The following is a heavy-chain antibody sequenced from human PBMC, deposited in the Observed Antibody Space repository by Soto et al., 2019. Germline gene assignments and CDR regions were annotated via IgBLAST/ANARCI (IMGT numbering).Heavy chain of an antibody. CDR1: GFTFSSYA. CDR2: ISGSGGNA. Sequence: GGSLRLSCAVAGFTFSSYAMTWVRQAPGKGLEWVSAISGSGGNAFYADSVKGRFTISRDNSKNTLYLQMNSLSAEDTAVYYCAKLRILEWLFEGSDFDYWGQGTLVTVSS. CDR3: AKLRILEWLFEGSDFDY. D-gene: IGHD3-3*01. J-gene: IGHJ4*02. V-gene: IGHV3-23*01.